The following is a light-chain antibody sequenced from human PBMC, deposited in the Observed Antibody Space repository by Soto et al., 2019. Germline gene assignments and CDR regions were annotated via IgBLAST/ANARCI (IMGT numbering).Light chain of an antibody. CDR1: SRDVGGYNY. J-gene: IGLJ1*01. CDR3: SSYVATKSYV. V-gene: IGLV2-8*01. Sequence: QSALTQPPTASGSPGQSVTISCTGTSRDVGGYNYVSWYQQHPGKAPKLLIYEVSKRPSGVPDRFSGSKSGNTASLTVSGLQAEDEADYYCSSYVATKSYVFGTGTKLTVL. CDR2: EVS.